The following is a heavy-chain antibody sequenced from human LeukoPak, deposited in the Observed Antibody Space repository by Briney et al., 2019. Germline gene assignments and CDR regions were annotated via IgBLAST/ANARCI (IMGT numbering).Heavy chain of an antibody. V-gene: IGHV4-34*01. CDR3: ARDVVVVPAAIHYGMDV. Sequence: PSETLSLTCAVYGGSFSDCFWGWIRQPPGKGLEWIGEINHSGRTYYNPSLKSRVTISVDTSKNQFSLNLSSVTAADTAVYYCARDVVVVPAAIHYGMDVWGQGTTVTVSS. J-gene: IGHJ6*02. CDR2: INHSGRT. D-gene: IGHD2-2*01. CDR1: GGSFSDCF.